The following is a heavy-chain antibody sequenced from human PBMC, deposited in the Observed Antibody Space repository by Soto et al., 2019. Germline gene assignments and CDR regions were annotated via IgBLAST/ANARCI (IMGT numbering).Heavy chain of an antibody. CDR2: ISGSSAHI. V-gene: IGHV3-21*01. CDR3: ARDQLYGLVPAAIIDY. CDR1: RFTFSSYD. Sequence: GGSLRLSCAASRFTFSSYDMSWVRQAPGKGLEWVSSISGSSAHIYYADSVKGRFTVSRDNAKNSLYLQLNSLRAEDTAVYYCARDQLYGLVPAAIIDYWGQGTLVTVSS. D-gene: IGHD2-2*01. J-gene: IGHJ4*02.